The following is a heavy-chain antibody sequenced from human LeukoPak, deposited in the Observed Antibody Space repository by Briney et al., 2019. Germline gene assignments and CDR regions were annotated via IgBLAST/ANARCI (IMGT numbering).Heavy chain of an antibody. V-gene: IGHV3-48*02. Sequence: GGSLRLSCVDSGFTFTGYAMNWVRQAPGKGLEWLSDIIPTGGTLDYADSVKGRFTTSRDTAKNSLFLQMNSLRDEDTAVYCCARVRPNFDNLGMDVWGRGTTVTVSS. J-gene: IGHJ6*02. D-gene: IGHD3-9*01. CDR3: ARVRPNFDNLGMDV. CDR1: GFTFTGYA. CDR2: IIPTGGTL.